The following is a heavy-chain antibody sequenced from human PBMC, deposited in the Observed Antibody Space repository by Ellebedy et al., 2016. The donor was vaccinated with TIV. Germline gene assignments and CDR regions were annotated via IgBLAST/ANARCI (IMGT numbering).Heavy chain of an antibody. D-gene: IGHD2-2*01. CDR3: ARDTVEVPSGDAFDL. J-gene: IGHJ3*01. CDR2: IKFDKIEA. Sequence: GESLKISCAASGFTFSRYWMSWLRQAPGKGLEYVAHIKFDKIEAYHADSVKGRFVISRDNARKSLYLQMNNLRVGDTAVYYCARDTVEVPSGDAFDLWGQGTTVTVSS. CDR1: GFTFSRYW. V-gene: IGHV3-7*01.